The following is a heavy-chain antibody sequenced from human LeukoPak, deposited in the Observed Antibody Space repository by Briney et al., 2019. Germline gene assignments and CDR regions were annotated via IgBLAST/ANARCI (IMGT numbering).Heavy chain of an antibody. CDR2: INPNSGGT. J-gene: IGHJ4*02. CDR1: GYTFTVYY. CDR3: ARGTRGYSYGYTYDY. D-gene: IGHD5-18*01. V-gene: IGHV1-2*04. Sequence: ASVKVSCKASGYTFTVYYMHWVRQAPGQGLEWMGWINPNSGGTNYAQKFQGWVTTTRDTSISTAYMELSRLRSDDTAVYYCARGTRGYSYGYTYDYWGQGTLVTVSS.